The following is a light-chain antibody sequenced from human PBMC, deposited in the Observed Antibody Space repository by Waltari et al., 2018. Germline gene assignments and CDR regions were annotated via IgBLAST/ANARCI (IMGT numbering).Light chain of an antibody. CDR1: QAINNY. Sequence: DIQMTQTPSSLSASVGDSVTISCQASQAINNYLNWYQQKPRKSPKLLIYDASNLPIGVPSRFSGGGSGTDFTFIITSLQPEDIATYYCQQYENLPLTFGQGTRLEI. J-gene: IGKJ5*01. CDR3: QQYENLPLT. CDR2: DAS. V-gene: IGKV1-33*01.